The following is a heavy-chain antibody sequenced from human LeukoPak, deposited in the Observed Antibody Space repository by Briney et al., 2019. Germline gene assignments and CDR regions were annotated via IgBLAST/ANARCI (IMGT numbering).Heavy chain of an antibody. CDR3: ARPRIAVAIFDY. J-gene: IGHJ4*02. CDR1: GFTFSSYW. V-gene: IGHV3-74*01. CDR2: INSDGSST. Sequence: GGSLRLSCAASGFTFSSYWMHWVRQAPGKGLVWVSRINSDGSSTSYADSVKGRFAISRDNAKNTLYLQMNSLRAEDTAVYYCARPRIAVAIFDYWGQGTLVTVSS. D-gene: IGHD6-19*01.